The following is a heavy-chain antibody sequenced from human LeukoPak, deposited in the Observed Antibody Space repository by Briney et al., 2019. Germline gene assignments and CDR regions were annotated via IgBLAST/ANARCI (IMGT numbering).Heavy chain of an antibody. V-gene: IGHV3-23*01. CDR3: AKDLARNFGVIGGVSN. J-gene: IGHJ4*02. D-gene: IGHD3-3*01. Sequence: GGSLRLSCAASGFTFTTYALNWVRQAPGKGLEWVSGISIGSGGTYYADSVKGRFTSSRDDSKNTLYLQMSSLRTEDTAVYYCAKDLARNFGVIGGVSNWGQGTLVTVSS. CDR1: GFTFTTYA. CDR2: ISIGSGGT.